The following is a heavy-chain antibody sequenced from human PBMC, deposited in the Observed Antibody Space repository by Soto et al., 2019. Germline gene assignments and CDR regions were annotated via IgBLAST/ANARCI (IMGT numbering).Heavy chain of an antibody. V-gene: IGHV1-69*02. CDR2: IIPILGIA. CDR1: GGTFSSYT. J-gene: IGHJ6*03. Sequence: QVQLVQSGAEVKKPGSSVKVSCKASGGTFSSYTISWVRQAPGQGLEWMGRIIPILGIANYAQKFQGRGTITADKSTSTAYMELSSLRSEDTAVYYCARGIIVVPAAQRHYYYYYMDVWGKGTTVTVSS. D-gene: IGHD2-2*01. CDR3: ARGIIVVPAAQRHYYYYYMDV.